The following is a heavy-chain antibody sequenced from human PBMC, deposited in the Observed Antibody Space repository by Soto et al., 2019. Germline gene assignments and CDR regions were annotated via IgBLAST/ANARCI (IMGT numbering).Heavy chain of an antibody. V-gene: IGHV3-33*01. D-gene: IGHD3-16*01. CDR2: IWHDGGNK. J-gene: IGHJ4*02. CDR3: ARDGDVNTGFGKDY. Sequence: LRLSCAASGFTFSSYGMHWVRQAPGKGLEWVAFIWHDGGNKFYAESVKGRFTISRDNSKNTLYLQMTSLSAEDTAMYYCARDGDVNTGFGKDYWGQGTL. CDR1: GFTFSSYG.